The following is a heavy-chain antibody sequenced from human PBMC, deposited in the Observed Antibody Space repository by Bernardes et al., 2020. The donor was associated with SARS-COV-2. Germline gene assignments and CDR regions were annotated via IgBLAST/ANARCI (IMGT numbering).Heavy chain of an antibody. CDR1: GFTFSGSA. Sequence: GGSLSLSCAASGFTFSGSAIQWVRQPSGKGLEWIGRIRSKPTSYATTYAASLKGRFVISRDDSRNTAYLQIHSLKIEDTAVYYCNGDYVYWDQGTLVSVSS. V-gene: IGHV3-73*01. D-gene: IGHD4-17*01. CDR2: IRSKPTSYAT. J-gene: IGHJ4*02. CDR3: NGDYVY.